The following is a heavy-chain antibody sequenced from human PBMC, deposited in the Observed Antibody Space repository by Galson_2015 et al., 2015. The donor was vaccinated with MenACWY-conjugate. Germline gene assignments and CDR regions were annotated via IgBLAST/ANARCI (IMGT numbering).Heavy chain of an antibody. CDR1: GFTFSDYC. Sequence: SLRLSCAASGFTFSDYCMHWVRQAPGKGLVWVSRLCGDGSGKTYAGSVKGRFSISMDNAKTTLYLQMNSLRAEDTAMYYCGRIGTRYNFGSPWGQGTLVTVSS. V-gene: IGHV3-74*01. J-gene: IGHJ5*02. CDR2: LCGDGSGK. D-gene: IGHD1-1*01. CDR3: GRIGTRYNFGSP.